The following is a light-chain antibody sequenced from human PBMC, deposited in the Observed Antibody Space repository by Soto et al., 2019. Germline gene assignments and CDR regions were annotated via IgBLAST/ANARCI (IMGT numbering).Light chain of an antibody. J-gene: IGLJ3*02. CDR1: TGAVTSGHY. CDR2: DTS. Sequence: QAVVTQEPSLTVSPGWTVTLTCGSSTGAVTSGHYPYWFQQKPGQAPRTLIHDTSNKHSWTPARFSGSLLGGKAALTLSGAQPEDEAEYYCLLSYSGARVFGGGTKLTVL. CDR3: LLSYSGARV. V-gene: IGLV7-46*01.